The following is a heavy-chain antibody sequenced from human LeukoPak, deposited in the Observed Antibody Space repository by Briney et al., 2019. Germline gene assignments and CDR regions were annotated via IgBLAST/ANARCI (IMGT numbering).Heavy chain of an antibody. CDR2: INPNSGGT. Sequence: GASVKVSCKASGYTFTGYYMHWVRQAPGQGLEWMGWINPNSGGTNYAQKFQGRVTMTRDTSISTAYMELSRLRSDDTAVYYCAAVQYCSSTSCYFPWFDPWGQGTLVTVSS. CDR1: GYTFTGYY. J-gene: IGHJ5*02. CDR3: AAVQYCSSTSCYFPWFDP. D-gene: IGHD2-2*01. V-gene: IGHV1-2*02.